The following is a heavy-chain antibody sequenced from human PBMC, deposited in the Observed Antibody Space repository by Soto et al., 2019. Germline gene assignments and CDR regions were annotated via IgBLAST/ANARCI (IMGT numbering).Heavy chain of an antibody. CDR2: IDPSDSYT. D-gene: IGHD6-13*01. J-gene: IGHJ6*02. Sequence: GESLKISCKGSGYSFTSYWISWVRQVPGKGLEWMGRIDPSDSYTNYSPSFQGHVTISADKSISTAYLQWSSLKASDTAMYYCARSSSSSYYYYYGMDVWGQGTTVTVFS. CDR3: ARSSSSSYYYYYGMDV. V-gene: IGHV5-10-1*01. CDR1: GYSFTSYW.